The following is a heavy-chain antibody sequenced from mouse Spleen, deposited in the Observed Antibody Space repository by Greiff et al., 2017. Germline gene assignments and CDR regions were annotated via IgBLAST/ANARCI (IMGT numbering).Heavy chain of an antibody. CDR2: ISYDGSN. Sequence: EVKLMESGPGLVKPSQSLSLTCSVTGYSITSGYYWNWIRQFPGNKLEWMGYISYDGSNNYNPSLKNRISITRDTSKNQFFLKLNSVTTEDTATYYCAIYYYGSSYERGFAYWGQGTLVTVSA. D-gene: IGHD1-1*01. V-gene: IGHV3-6*01. J-gene: IGHJ3*01. CDR3: AIYYYGSSYERGFAY. CDR1: GYSITSGYY.